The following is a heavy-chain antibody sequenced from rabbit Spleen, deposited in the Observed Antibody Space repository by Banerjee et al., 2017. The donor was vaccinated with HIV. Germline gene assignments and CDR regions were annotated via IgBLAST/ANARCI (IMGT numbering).Heavy chain of an antibody. D-gene: IGHD2-1*01. V-gene: IGHV1S45*01. CDR2: INVVTGKA. CDR3: VRDQAGDADYGPYYLNL. CDR1: GFSFSNKAV. Sequence: QEQLVESGGGLVQPEGSLTLTCTASGFSFSNKAVMCWVRQAPGKGLEWIACINVVTGKAVYASWAKGRFTFSKTSSTTVTLQLSSLTAADTATYFCVRDQAGDADYGPYYLNLWGQGTLVTVS. J-gene: IGHJ4*01.